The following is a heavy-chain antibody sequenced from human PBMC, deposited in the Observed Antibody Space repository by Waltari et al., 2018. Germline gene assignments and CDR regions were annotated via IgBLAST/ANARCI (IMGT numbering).Heavy chain of an antibody. V-gene: IGHV4-59*01. D-gene: IGHD6-13*01. J-gene: IGHJ5*02. Sequence: QVQLQESGPGLVKPSETLSLTCTVSGGSLSSYYWSWIRLPPGKGLEWIGYIYYSGSTNYNPSLKSRVTISVDTSKNQFSLKLSSVTAADTAVYYCARDLGIAAARNWFDPWGQGTLVTVSS. CDR1: GGSLSSYY. CDR3: ARDLGIAAARNWFDP. CDR2: IYYSGST.